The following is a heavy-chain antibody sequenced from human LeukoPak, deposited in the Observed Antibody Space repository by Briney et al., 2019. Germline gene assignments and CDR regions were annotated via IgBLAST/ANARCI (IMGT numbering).Heavy chain of an antibody. CDR2: IKQGGSEK. D-gene: IGHD1-26*01. J-gene: IGHJ5*02. CDR1: GYTYSRQW. CDR3: ASLGDGGIVGAS. Sequence: GGSLRLLCAASGYTYSRQWKSWPRQAPGKGLEWVANIKQGGSEKYYVDTVKGRFTISRDNAKNSLYLQMNSLRAEDTAVYYCASLGDGGIVGASWGQGTLVTVSS. V-gene: IGHV3-7*01.